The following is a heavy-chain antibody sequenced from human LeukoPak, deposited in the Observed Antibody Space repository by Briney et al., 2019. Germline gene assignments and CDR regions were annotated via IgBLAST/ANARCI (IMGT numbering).Heavy chain of an antibody. D-gene: IGHD3-22*01. V-gene: IGHV3-30-3*01. Sequence: GGSLRLSCAASGFTFSSYAMHWARQAPGKGLEWVAVISYDGSNKYYADSVKGRFTISRDNSKNTLYLQMNSLRAEDTAVYYCARDPFYDSSGYYSSWDYWGQGTLVTVSS. CDR1: GFTFSSYA. J-gene: IGHJ4*02. CDR3: ARDPFYDSSGYYSSWDY. CDR2: ISYDGSNK.